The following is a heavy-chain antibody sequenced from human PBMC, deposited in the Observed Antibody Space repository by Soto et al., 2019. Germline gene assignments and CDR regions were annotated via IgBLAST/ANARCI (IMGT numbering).Heavy chain of an antibody. CDR2: INHSGST. V-gene: IGHV4-34*01. Sequence: SETLSLTCAVYGGSFSGYYWSWIRQPPGKGLEWIGEINHSGSTNYNPSLKSRVTISVDTSKNQFSLKLSSVTAADTAVYYCARAPPATDCSSTSCYAGLLAPLYMDVWGKGTTVTVSS. CDR3: ARAPPATDCSSTSCYAGLLAPLYMDV. CDR1: GGSFSGYY. J-gene: IGHJ6*03. D-gene: IGHD2-2*01.